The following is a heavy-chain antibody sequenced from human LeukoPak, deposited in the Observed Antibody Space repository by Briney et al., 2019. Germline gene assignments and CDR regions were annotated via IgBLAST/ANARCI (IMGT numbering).Heavy chain of an antibody. CDR3: TTVFTGFGEFAN. CDR1: GFTFSNAW. V-gene: IGHV3-15*01. J-gene: IGHJ4*02. CDR2: IKSITGGGTT. Sequence: GGSLRLSCAASGFTFSNAWMNWVRQAPGKGLEWVGRIKSITGGGTTDYAAPVKGRFTISRDDSKNTLYLQMNSLKTEDTAMYYCTTVFTGFGEFANWGQGTLVTVSS. D-gene: IGHD3-10*01.